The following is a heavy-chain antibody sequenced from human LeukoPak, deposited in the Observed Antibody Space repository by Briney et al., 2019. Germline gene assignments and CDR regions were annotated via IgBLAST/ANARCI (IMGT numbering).Heavy chain of an antibody. CDR3: ARGARDIVVVPAAVHYYYYGMDV. Sequence: GGSLRLSCAASGFTFSSYAMPWVRQAPGKGLEWVAVISYDGSNKYYADSVKGRFTISRDNSKNTLYLQMNSLRAEDTAVYYCARGARDIVVVPAAVHYYYYGMDVWGQGTTVTVSS. D-gene: IGHD2-2*01. CDR2: ISYDGSNK. V-gene: IGHV3-30-3*01. CDR1: GFTFSSYA. J-gene: IGHJ6*02.